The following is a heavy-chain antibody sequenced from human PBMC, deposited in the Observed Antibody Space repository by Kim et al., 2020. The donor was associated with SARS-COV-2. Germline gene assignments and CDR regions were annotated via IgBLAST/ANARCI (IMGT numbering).Heavy chain of an antibody. Sequence: SETLSLTCAVYGGSFSGYYWSWIRQPPGKGLEWIGEINHSGSTNYNPSLKSRVTISVDTSKNQFSLKLSSVTAADTAVYYCARVHIPKYSSSSGLQYGMDVWGQGTTVTVSS. V-gene: IGHV4-34*01. J-gene: IGHJ6*02. D-gene: IGHD6-6*01. CDR3: ARVHIPKYSSSSGLQYGMDV. CDR1: GGSFSGYY. CDR2: INHSGST.